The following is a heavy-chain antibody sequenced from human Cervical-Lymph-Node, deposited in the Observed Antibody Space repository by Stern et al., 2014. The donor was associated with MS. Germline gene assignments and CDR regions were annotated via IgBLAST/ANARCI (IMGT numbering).Heavy chain of an antibody. CDR3: ARDATPAVVRGVPHFVFDY. Sequence: EVQLVQSGGGLVKPGGSLRLSCAASGFTFSSYTMNWVRQAPGKGLEWVSSITDSSTYIFYADSVKGRFTISRDNAKNSLYLQMNSLRAEDTAVYYCARDATPAVVRGVPHFVFDYWGQGALVTVSS. D-gene: IGHD3-10*01. V-gene: IGHV3-21*01. J-gene: IGHJ4*02. CDR2: ITDSSTYI. CDR1: GFTFSSYT.